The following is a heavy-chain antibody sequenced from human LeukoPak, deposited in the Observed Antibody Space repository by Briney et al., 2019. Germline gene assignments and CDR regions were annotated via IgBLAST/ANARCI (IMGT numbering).Heavy chain of an antibody. CDR1: GGSISSYY. J-gene: IGHJ3*02. CDR3: ARDPVDWNYYKDAFDI. CDR2: IYYSGST. V-gene: IGHV4-59*12. Sequence: PSETLSLTCTVSGGSISSYYWSWIRQPPGKGLEWIGYIYYSGSTNYNPSLKSRVTMSVDTSKNQFSLKLSSVTAADTAVYYCARDPVDWNYYKDAFDIWGQGTMVTVSS. D-gene: IGHD1-7*01.